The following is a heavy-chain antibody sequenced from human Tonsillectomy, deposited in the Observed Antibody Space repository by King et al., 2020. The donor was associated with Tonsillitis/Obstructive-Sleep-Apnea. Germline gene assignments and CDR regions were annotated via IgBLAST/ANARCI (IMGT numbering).Heavy chain of an antibody. V-gene: IGHV3-30*18. CDR3: AKDTYYLDSSGYYVFDY. J-gene: IGHJ4*02. Sequence: VQLVESGGGVVQPGRSLRLSCAASGFTFSIYGIHWVRQAPGKGLEWVAVISFDGNNKKYADSVKGRFTISRGNSKNTLYLQMDSLRAEDTAVYYCAKDTYYLDSSGYYVFDYWGQGTLVTVSS. D-gene: IGHD3-22*01. CDR1: GFTFSIYG. CDR2: ISFDGNNK.